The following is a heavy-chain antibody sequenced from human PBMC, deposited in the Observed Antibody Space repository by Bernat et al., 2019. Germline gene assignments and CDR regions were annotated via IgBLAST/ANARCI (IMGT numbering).Heavy chain of an antibody. V-gene: IGHV1-2*02. Sequence: QVQLVQSGAEVKKPGASVKVSCKASGYTFTVYHLHWVRQAPGQGLEWMGWTNIKTGGTNYAQKLQGRVTMSRETSISTAYMELSRLTSDDTAVYYCARDGSRFDLDYWGQGTLVTVSS. D-gene: IGHD1-26*01. CDR3: ARDGSRFDLDY. J-gene: IGHJ4*02. CDR2: TNIKTGGT. CDR1: GYTFTVYH.